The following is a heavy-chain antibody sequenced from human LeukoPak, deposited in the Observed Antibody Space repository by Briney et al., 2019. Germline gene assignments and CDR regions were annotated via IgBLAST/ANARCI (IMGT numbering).Heavy chain of an antibody. CDR1: GGSFSGYY. Sequence: PSETLSLTCAVSGGSFSGYYWSWIPQPPGKGLEWIGEINHSGSTNYNPSLKSRVTISVDTSKNQFSLKLSSVTASCTAVYYCARCQNAAPTVSYYYLTAVWSKGTTVTVSS. CDR2: INHSGST. D-gene: IGHD4-17*01. V-gene: IGHV4-34*01. J-gene: IGHJ6*03. CDR3: ARCQNAAPTVSYYYLTAV.